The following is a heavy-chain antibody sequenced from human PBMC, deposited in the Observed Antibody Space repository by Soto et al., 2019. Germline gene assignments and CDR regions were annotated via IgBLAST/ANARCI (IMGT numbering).Heavy chain of an antibody. V-gene: IGHV4-39*01. CDR2: LYYTGTP. D-gene: IGHD3-3*01. CDR3: PRRSNLGVYLDF. J-gene: IGHJ4*02. Sequence: QLQLQESGPGLVKPSETLSLTCTVSGDSISSNSYYWGWIRLSPGMGLEWTGSLYYTGTPYYNPSSGSRAPITKDTSRSQFSRISGSLTARDTAVYYCPRRSNLGVYLDFWRQGALVPVSS. CDR1: GDSISSNSYY.